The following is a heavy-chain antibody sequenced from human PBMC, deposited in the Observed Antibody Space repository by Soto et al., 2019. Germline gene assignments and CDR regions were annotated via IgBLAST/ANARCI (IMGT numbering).Heavy chain of an antibody. J-gene: IGHJ4*02. V-gene: IGHV3-30*18. CDR2: ISYDGSNK. CDR3: EKGVDSSCYFCSYY. D-gene: IGHD3-22*01. Sequence: QVQLVESGGGVVQPGRSLRLSCAASGFTFSSYVMHWVRQAPGKGLEWLAVISYDGSNKYYADSVKGQVTISRDNSKNTLYSQMNCRSAEDPTVYYCEKGVDSSCYFCSYYCGKRTLVVVAS. CDR1: GFTFSSYV.